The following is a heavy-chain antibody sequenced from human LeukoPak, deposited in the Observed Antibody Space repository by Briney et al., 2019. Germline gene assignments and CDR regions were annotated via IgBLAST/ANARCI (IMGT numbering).Heavy chain of an antibody. CDR3: AKGGSSSSLRPPWFDP. J-gene: IGHJ5*02. CDR2: ISGSGGST. Sequence: GGSLRLSCPASGFTFSSYAMSWVRQAPGKGLEWVSAISGSGGSTYYADSVKGRFTISRDNSKNTLYLQMNSLRAEDTAVYYCAKGGSSSSLRPPWFDPWGQGTLVTVSS. D-gene: IGHD6-13*01. CDR1: GFTFSSYA. V-gene: IGHV3-23*01.